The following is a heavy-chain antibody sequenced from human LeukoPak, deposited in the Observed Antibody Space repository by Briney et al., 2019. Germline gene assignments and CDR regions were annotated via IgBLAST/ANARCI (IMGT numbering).Heavy chain of an antibody. V-gene: IGHV3-23*01. Sequence: GGTLRLSCAASGFTFNTYDMSWVRQAPGKGLEWVSGVSGSGGSTYYADSVKGRFTISRDNSKNTLYLQMNSLRAEDTAVYYCAKVRAPLWGKDYWGQGTLVTVSS. D-gene: IGHD3-16*01. CDR1: GFTFNTYD. CDR2: VSGSGGST. CDR3: AKVRAPLWGKDY. J-gene: IGHJ4*02.